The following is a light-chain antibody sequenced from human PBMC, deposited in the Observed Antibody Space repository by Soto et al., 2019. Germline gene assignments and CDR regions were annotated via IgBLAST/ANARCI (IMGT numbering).Light chain of an antibody. CDR1: QSLIHSDGNTY. CDR3: LQGTHSPWT. Sequence: DVVMTQSPLSLPVTLGQPASISCRSSQSLIHSDGNTYLSWFQQRPGQSPRRLIYEVSDRDSGVPDRFSGSGSGPDFTLKISRVEAEDVGVYYCLQGTHSPWTFGQGTEVEIK. V-gene: IGKV2-30*02. J-gene: IGKJ1*01. CDR2: EVS.